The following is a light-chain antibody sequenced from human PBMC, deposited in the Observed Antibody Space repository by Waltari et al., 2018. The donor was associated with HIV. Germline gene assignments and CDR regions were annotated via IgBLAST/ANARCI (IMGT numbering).Light chain of an antibody. V-gene: IGLV2-14*01. CDR2: EVS. CDR1: SSDVGGYNY. CDR3: SSYRSSSTDVI. J-gene: IGLJ2*01. Sequence: LTQPASVSGSPGQSITISCTGTSSDVGGYNYVSWYQRHPGKAPKLMIYEVSNRPSGVSIRFSGSKSGNTASLIISGLQAEDEASYYCSSYRSSSTDVIFGGGTKLTVL.